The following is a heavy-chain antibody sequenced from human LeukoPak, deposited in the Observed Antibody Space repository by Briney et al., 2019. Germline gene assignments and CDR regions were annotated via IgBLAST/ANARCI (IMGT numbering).Heavy chain of an antibody. CDR1: GVSIRSSNSY. V-gene: IGHV4-39*07. CDR2: IYYSGNT. CDR3: ARDPTIFGVVPLDY. Sequence: SETLSLTCTVSGVSIRSSNSYWGWIRQPPGKGLEWIGSIYYSGNTYYNASLKSQVSISIDTSKNQFSLKLSSVTAADTAVYYCARDPTIFGVVPLDYWGQGTLVTVSS. D-gene: IGHD3-3*01. J-gene: IGHJ4*02.